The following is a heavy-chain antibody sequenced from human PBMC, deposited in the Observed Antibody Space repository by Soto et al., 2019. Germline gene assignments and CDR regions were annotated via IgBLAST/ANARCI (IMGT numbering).Heavy chain of an antibody. V-gene: IGHV4-59*08. CDR2: IYYSGST. Sequence: QVQLQESGPGLVKPSETLSLTCTVSGGSISSYYWSWIRQPPGKGLEWIGYIYYSGSTNYNPSLQSRVTISVDTSKNQFSLKLSSVTAADTAVYYCARAYYDILTGYSHWYFDLWGRGTLVTVSS. D-gene: IGHD3-9*01. CDR1: GGSISSYY. J-gene: IGHJ2*01. CDR3: ARAYYDILTGYSHWYFDL.